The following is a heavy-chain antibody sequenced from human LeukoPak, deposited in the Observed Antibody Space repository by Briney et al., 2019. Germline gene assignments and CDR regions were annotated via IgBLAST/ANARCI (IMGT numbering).Heavy chain of an antibody. CDR3: AKDNCGGDCYYDY. CDR2: ISWISGSI. V-gene: IGHV3-9*01. Sequence: GGSLRLSCAASGFTFDDYAMHWVRQAPGKGLEGVSGISWISGSIGYADPVKGGFTISRDNAKNSLYLQMNSLRAEDTALYYCAKDNCGGDCYYDYWGQGTLVTVSS. CDR1: GFTFDDYA. J-gene: IGHJ4*02. D-gene: IGHD2-21*02.